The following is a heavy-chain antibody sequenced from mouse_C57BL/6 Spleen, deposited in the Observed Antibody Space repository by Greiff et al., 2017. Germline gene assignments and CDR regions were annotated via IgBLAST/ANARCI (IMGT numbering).Heavy chain of an antibody. CDR2: ISSGGDYI. J-gene: IGHJ2*01. CDR1: GFTFSSYA. CDR3: TRENFYFDY. V-gene: IGHV5-9-1*02. Sequence: DVMLVESGEGLVKPGGSLKLSCAASGFTFSSYAMSWVRQTPGKRLEWVAYISSGGDYIYYTDTVKGRFTISRYNARNTLSLQMSSLKSEDTAIYYSTRENFYFDYSRQGTTLTVYS.